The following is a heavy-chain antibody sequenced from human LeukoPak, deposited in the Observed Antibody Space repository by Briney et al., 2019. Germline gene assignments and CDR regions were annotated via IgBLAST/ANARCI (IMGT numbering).Heavy chain of an antibody. J-gene: IGHJ4*02. CDR1: GGSISSGSYY. CDR3: ASYFQVYCSSTSCLAGFDY. D-gene: IGHD2-2*01. Sequence: SETLSLTCTVSGGSISSGSYYWSWIRQPAGKGLEWIGRIYTSGSTNYNPSLKSRVTISVDTSKNQFSLKLSSVTAADTAVYYCASYFQVYCSSTSCLAGFDYWGQGTLVTVSS. CDR2: IYTSGST. V-gene: IGHV4-61*02.